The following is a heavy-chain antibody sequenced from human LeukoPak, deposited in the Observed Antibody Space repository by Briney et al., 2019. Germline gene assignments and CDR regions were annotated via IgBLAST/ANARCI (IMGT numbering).Heavy chain of an antibody. Sequence: PGGSLRLSCAASGFTFDDYGMSWVRQAPGKGLEWVSGINWNGGSTGYADSVKGRFTISRDNAKNSLYLEMNSLRAEDTALYYCAKGPSLYYYDSSGYYPPLVFDHWGQGTLVTVSS. CDR1: GFTFDDYG. CDR2: INWNGGST. CDR3: AKGPSLYYYDSSGYYPPLVFDH. J-gene: IGHJ4*02. V-gene: IGHV3-20*04. D-gene: IGHD3-22*01.